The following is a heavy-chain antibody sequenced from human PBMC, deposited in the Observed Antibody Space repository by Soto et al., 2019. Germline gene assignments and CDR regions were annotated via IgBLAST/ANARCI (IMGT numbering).Heavy chain of an antibody. D-gene: IGHD6-13*01. V-gene: IGHV3-33*01. CDR3: AREDSSSWTPTL. J-gene: IGHJ4*02. Sequence: GGSLRLSCAASGFTFSSYGMHWVRQAPGKGLEWVAVIWYDGSNKYYADSVKGRFTISRDNSKNTLYLQMNSLRAEDTAVYYCAREDSSSWTPTLWGQGTLVTVSS. CDR1: GFTFSSYG. CDR2: IWYDGSNK.